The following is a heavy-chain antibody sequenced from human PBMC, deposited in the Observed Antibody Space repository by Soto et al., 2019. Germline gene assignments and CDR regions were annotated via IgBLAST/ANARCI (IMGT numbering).Heavy chain of an antibody. CDR3: ARGYSSALNWFDP. J-gene: IGHJ5*02. CDR1: GGTFSSYT. V-gene: IGHV1-69*02. Sequence: ASVKVSCKASGGTFSSYTISWVRQAPGQGLEWMGRIIPILGIANYAQKFQGRVTITADKSTSTAYMELSSLRSEDTVVYYCARGYSSALNWFDPWGQGTLVTVSS. CDR2: IIPILGIA. D-gene: IGHD6-19*01.